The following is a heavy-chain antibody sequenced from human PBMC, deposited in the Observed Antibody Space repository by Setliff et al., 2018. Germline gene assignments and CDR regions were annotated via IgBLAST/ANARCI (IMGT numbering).Heavy chain of an antibody. CDR1: GYSFISYY. V-gene: IGHV1-46*01. Sequence: ASVKVSCKTSGYSFISYYMYWVRQAPGQGLEWMGIINVSGGSASYAQKFEGRVTMTRDTSTSTVYMELNSLTSDDTAVYYCARGGSIYDHVWGSYRFVDSWGQGTLVTVSS. CDR3: ARGGSIYDHVWGSYRFVDS. J-gene: IGHJ4*02. D-gene: IGHD3-16*02. CDR2: INVSGGSA.